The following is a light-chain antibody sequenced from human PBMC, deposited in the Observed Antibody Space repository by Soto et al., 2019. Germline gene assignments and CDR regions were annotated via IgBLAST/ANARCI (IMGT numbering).Light chain of an antibody. CDR3: QQYNNWPQT. CDR2: GAS. V-gene: IGKV3-15*01. Sequence: ERVMTQSPATLSVSPGQRATLSCRASQSVSTLLAWYQQKPGQAPRLLIYGASTRATGIPARFSGSGSGTEFTLTISSLQSEDYALYYCQQYNNWPQTFGGGTKVEIK. CDR1: QSVSTL. J-gene: IGKJ4*01.